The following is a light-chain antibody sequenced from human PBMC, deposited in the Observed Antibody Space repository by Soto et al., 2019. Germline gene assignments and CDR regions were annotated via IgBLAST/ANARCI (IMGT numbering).Light chain of an antibody. CDR2: GAS. CDR1: QSVSSSQ. CDR3: QQYATSPHT. J-gene: IGKJ2*01. V-gene: IGKV3-20*01. Sequence: EIVLTQSPVTLSLSPGESATLSCRASQSVSSSQVAWYQQKPGQAPRLLIYGASSRATGIPDRLSGVGSETYFTLTINRLEPEDFAVYYCQQYATSPHTFGQGTKLEIK.